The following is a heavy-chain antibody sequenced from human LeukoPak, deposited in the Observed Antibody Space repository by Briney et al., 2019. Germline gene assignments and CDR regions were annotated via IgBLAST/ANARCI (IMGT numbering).Heavy chain of an antibody. CDR3: AKDLAEVRGVIITQDYYYGMDV. V-gene: IGHV3-30*18. CDR1: GFTFSSYG. CDR2: ISYDGSNK. J-gene: IGHJ6*04. Sequence: PGGSLRLSCAASGFTFSSYGMHWVRQAPGKGLEWVAVISYDGSNKYYADSVKGRFTISRDNSKNTLYLQMNSLRAEDTAVYYCAKDLAEVRGVIITQDYYYGMDVWGKGTTVTVSS. D-gene: IGHD3-10*01.